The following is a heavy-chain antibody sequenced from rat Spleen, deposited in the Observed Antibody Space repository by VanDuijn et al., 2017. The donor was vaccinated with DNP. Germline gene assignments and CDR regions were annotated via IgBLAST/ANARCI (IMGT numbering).Heavy chain of an antibody. CDR2: ISYDGSST. D-gene: IGHD1-4*01. V-gene: IGHV5-29*01. Sequence: EVQLVESGGGLVQPGRSLKLSCAASGFTFSNYGMHWIRQAPTKGLEWVATISYDGSSTYYRDSVKGRFTISRDHARNTLFLQVDSLRSEDTATYYCARHAYPGHSYFDYWGQGVMVTVSS. J-gene: IGHJ2*01. CDR3: ARHAYPGHSYFDY. CDR1: GFTFSNYG.